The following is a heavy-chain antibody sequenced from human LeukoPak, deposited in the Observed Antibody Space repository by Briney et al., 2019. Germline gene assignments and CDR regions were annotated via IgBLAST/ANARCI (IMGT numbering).Heavy chain of an antibody. V-gene: IGHV3-30-3*01. Sequence: GGSLRLSCAASGFTFSSYAMHWVRQAPGKGLEWVAVISYDGSNKYYADSVKGRFTISRDNSKNTLYLQMNSLRSEDTAVYYCAREAHYSPTNWGQGTLVTVSS. J-gene: IGHJ4*02. CDR1: GFTFSSYA. CDR3: AREAHYSPTN. CDR2: ISYDGSNK. D-gene: IGHD2-21*01.